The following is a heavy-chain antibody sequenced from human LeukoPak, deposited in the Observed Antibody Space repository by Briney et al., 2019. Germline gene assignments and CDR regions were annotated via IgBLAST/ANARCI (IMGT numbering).Heavy chain of an antibody. CDR3: AKIYCSSFSCHFDY. CDR1: GFTFSTYL. V-gene: IGHV3-7*02. D-gene: IGHD2-2*01. J-gene: IGHJ4*02. Sequence: GGSLRLSCAASGFTFSTYLMSWVRQAPGKGLEWVANINQDGSEKYYVDSVKGRFTISRDNANNSLYLQVNSLRAEDTAVYYCAKIYCSSFSCHFDYWGQGTLVTVSS. CDR2: INQDGSEK.